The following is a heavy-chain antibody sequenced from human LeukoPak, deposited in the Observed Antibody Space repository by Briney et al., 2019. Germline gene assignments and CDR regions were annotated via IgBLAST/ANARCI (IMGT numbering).Heavy chain of an antibody. D-gene: IGHD2-15*01. CDR2: ISNTAGFT. Sequence: GGSLRLSCAASGFTFSSYAMSWVRQVPGKGLEWVSGISNTAGFTYYADSVKGRFTISRDNSKNTLYLQLNSLRAEDTAVYYCAKSNYYCSDSCQPDDAFDVWGQGTMVTVSS. J-gene: IGHJ3*01. CDR3: AKSNYYCSDSCQPDDAFDV. V-gene: IGHV3-23*01. CDR1: GFTFSSYA.